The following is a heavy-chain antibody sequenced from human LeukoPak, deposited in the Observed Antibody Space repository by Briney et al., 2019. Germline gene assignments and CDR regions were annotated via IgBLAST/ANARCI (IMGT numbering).Heavy chain of an antibody. Sequence: GGSLRLSCAVTGLTFSDYWMTWVRQAPGKGLEWVATIKPDGSEQYTVDSVKGRFTISRDNARDSLYLQMNSLRAEETAVYYCARGHHGLECWGQGTLVTVSS. D-gene: IGHD1-14*01. V-gene: IGHV3-7*01. CDR2: IKPDGSEQ. CDR1: GLTFSDYW. J-gene: IGHJ4*02. CDR3: ARGHHGLEC.